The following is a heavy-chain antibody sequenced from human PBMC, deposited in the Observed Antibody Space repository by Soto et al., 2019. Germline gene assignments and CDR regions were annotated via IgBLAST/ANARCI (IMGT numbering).Heavy chain of an antibody. CDR1: GFTFSSYW. CDR2: INSNGSST. J-gene: IGHJ4*02. D-gene: IGHD6-19*01. CDR3: ANTPHGWYLNY. Sequence: GGSLRLSCAASGFTFSSYWMHWVRQAPGKGLVWVSRINSNGSSTSYADSVKGRFTISRDNSKNTLYLQMNSLRAEDTAVYYCANTPHGWYLNYRGQGTLVTVSS. V-gene: IGHV3-74*01.